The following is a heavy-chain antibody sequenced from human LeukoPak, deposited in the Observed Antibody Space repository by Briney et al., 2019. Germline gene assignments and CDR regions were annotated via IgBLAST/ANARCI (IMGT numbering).Heavy chain of an antibody. CDR1: GGSFSGYY. J-gene: IGHJ4*02. Sequence: SETLSLTCAVYGGSFSGYYWSWIRQPPGKGLEWIGEINHSGSTNYNPSLKSRVTISVDTSKNQFSLKLSSVTAADTAVYYCARGGSRATMRHPPTGGYYFDYWGQGTLVTVSS. V-gene: IGHV4-34*01. CDR3: ARGGSRATMRHPPTGGYYFDY. CDR2: INHSGST. D-gene: IGHD5-12*01.